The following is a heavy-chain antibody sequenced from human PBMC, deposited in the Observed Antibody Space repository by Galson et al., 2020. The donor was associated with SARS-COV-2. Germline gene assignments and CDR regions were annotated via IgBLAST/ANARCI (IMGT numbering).Heavy chain of an antibody. Sequence: SVKVSCKASGGTFSSYAISWVRQAPGQGLEWMGGIIPIFGTANYAQKFQGRVTITADESTSTAYMELSSLRSEDTAVYYCARDTRPTYCTNGVCRYYYGMDVWGQGTTVTVSS. CDR1: GGTFSSYA. V-gene: IGHV1-69*13. D-gene: IGHD2-8*01. J-gene: IGHJ6*02. CDR3: ARDTRPTYCTNGVCRYYYGMDV. CDR2: IIPIFGTA.